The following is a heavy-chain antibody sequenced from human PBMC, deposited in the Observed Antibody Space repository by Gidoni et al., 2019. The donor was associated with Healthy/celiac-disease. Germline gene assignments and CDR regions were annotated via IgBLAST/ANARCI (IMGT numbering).Heavy chain of an antibody. D-gene: IGHD3-10*01. J-gene: IGHJ4*02. CDR1: GFTFSNAW. CDR3: TTMYYYGSGEAPDDY. Sequence: EVQLVESGGGLVKPGGSLRLSCAASGFTFSNAWMSWVRQAPGKGLEWVGRIKSKTDGGTTDYAAPVKGRFTISRDDSKNTLYLQMNSLKTEDTAVYYCTTMYYYGSGEAPDDYWGQGTLVTVSS. CDR2: IKSKTDGGTT. V-gene: IGHV3-15*01.